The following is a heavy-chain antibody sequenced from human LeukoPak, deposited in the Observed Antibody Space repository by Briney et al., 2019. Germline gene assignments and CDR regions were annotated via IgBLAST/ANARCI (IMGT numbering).Heavy chain of an antibody. J-gene: IGHJ6*03. Sequence: GASVKVSCKASGYTFTSYGISWVRQAPGQGLEWMGWMNPNSGNTGYAQKFQGRVTITRSTSISTAYMELSSLRSEDTAVYYCARGHISIRGVIKYYYYYYMDVWGKGTTVTVSS. D-gene: IGHD3-10*01. CDR1: GYTFTSYG. CDR2: MNPNSGNT. V-gene: IGHV1-8*03. CDR3: ARGHISIRGVIKYYYYYYMDV.